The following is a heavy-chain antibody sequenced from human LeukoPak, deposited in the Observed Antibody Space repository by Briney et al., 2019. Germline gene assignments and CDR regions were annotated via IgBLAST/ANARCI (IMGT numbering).Heavy chain of an antibody. Sequence: ASVKVSCKASGGTFISYAISWVRQAPGQGLEWMGGIIPIFGTANYAQKFQGRVTITADESTSTAYMELSSLRSEDTAVYYCARSDLRGYSYGYEDYWGQGTLVTVSS. CDR2: IIPIFGTA. CDR1: GGTFISYA. D-gene: IGHD5-18*01. CDR3: ARSDLRGYSYGYEDY. V-gene: IGHV1-69*13. J-gene: IGHJ4*02.